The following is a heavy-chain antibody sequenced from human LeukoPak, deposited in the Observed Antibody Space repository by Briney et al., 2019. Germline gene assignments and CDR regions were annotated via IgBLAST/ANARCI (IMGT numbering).Heavy chain of an antibody. CDR2: ISGSGGST. CDR1: GFTFSSYA. Sequence: GGSLRLSCAASGFTFSSYAMSWVRQAPGKGLEWVSAISGSGGSTYYADSVKGRFTISRDNSKNTLYLQMNSLRAEDTALYFCAKKLFSGTGYYFDSWGQGAQVTVSS. J-gene: IGHJ4*02. CDR3: AKKLFSGTGYYFDS. D-gene: IGHD3-10*01. V-gene: IGHV3-23*01.